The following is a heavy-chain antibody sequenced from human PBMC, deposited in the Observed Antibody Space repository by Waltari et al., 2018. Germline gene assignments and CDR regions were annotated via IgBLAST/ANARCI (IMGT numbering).Heavy chain of an antibody. CDR1: GFTFSSYS. V-gene: IGHV3-21*01. CDR3: ARMDTIFGVVISGLGYDY. CDR2: ISSSSSYI. Sequence: EVQLVESGGGLVKPGGSLRLSCAASGFTFSSYSMNWVRQAPGRGLEWVSSISSSSSYIYYADSVKGRFTISRDNAKNSLYLQMNSLRAEDTAVYYCARMDTIFGVVISGLGYDYWGQGTLVTVSS. J-gene: IGHJ4*02. D-gene: IGHD3-3*01.